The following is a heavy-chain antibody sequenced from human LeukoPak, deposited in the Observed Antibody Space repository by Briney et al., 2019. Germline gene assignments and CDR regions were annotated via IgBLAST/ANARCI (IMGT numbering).Heavy chain of an antibody. V-gene: IGHV3-74*01. D-gene: IGHD6-19*01. CDR3: ATDPDSGGWSTFDY. J-gene: IGHJ4*02. Sequence: PGGSLRLSCAASEFAFSRNWMHWVRQAPGKGLVWVSRINSDGSATHYADSVKGRFTISRDNAKNTLYLQMNSLRAEDTAVYYCATDPDSGGWSTFDYWGQGTLVTVPS. CDR1: EFAFSRNW. CDR2: INSDGSAT.